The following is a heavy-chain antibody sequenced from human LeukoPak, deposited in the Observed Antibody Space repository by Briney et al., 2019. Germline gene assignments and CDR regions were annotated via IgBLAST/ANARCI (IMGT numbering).Heavy chain of an antibody. Sequence: PSETLSLTCSVSGYLISSGYYWGWIRQPPGKGLEWIGNIYHSGSTNYNPSLKSRVTISVDTSKNQFSLKLSSVTAADTAVYYCARSSLLGYGSGSYFPYYYYYYMDVWGKGTTVTVSS. CDR3: ARSSLLGYGSGSYFPYYYYYYMDV. V-gene: IGHV4-38-2*02. CDR1: GYLISSGYY. CDR2: IYHSGST. J-gene: IGHJ6*03. D-gene: IGHD3-10*01.